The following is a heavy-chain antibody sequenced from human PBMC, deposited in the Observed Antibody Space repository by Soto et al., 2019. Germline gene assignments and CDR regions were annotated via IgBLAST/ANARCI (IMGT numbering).Heavy chain of an antibody. V-gene: IGHV5-51*01. CDR1: GYSFTSYW. CDR3: ARLKPDCTNGVCWSYYYYGMDV. CDR2: IYPGDSDT. J-gene: IGHJ6*02. D-gene: IGHD2-8*01. Sequence: GESLKISCKGSGYSFTSYWIGWVRQMPGKGLEGMGIIYPGDSDTRYSPSFQGQVTISADKSISTAYLQWSSLKASDTAMYYCARLKPDCTNGVCWSYYYYGMDVWGQGTTVTVSS.